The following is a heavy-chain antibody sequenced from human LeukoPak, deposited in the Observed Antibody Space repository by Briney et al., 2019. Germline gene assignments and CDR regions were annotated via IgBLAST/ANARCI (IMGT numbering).Heavy chain of an antibody. Sequence: SETLSLTCTVSGGSISGYYWSWIRQPRGKGLEWIGFVHYSGSTNYNPSIKSRVTVSVDTSKNQFSLKLNSVTAADTAVYYCARYRYSGYEFDYWGQGTLVTVSS. J-gene: IGHJ4*02. CDR3: ARYRYSGYEFDY. D-gene: IGHD5-12*01. V-gene: IGHV4-59*01. CDR2: VHYSGST. CDR1: GGSISGYY.